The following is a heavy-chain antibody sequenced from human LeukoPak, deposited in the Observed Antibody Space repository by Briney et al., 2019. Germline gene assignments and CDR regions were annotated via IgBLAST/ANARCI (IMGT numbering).Heavy chain of an antibody. Sequence: SETLSLTCTVSGGSISSYFWSWIRQPPGKGLEKIGYIYYRGSTHYNPSLKSRVNISLDTSKNQFSLKLSSVTAADTAVYYCARDNLVRYCSGGSCGGYYYYGMDVWGQGTTVSVFS. CDR1: GGSISSYF. J-gene: IGHJ6*02. CDR2: IYYRGST. CDR3: ARDNLVRYCSGGSCGGYYYYGMDV. D-gene: IGHD2-15*01. V-gene: IGHV4-59*01.